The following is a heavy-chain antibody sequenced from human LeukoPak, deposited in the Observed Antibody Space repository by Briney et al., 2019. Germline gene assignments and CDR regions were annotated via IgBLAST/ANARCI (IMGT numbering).Heavy chain of an antibody. D-gene: IGHD3-10*01. J-gene: IGHJ4*02. CDR1: GGSISSYY. Sequence: PSETLSLTCTVSGGSISSYYWSWIRQPPGKGLEWVGYIYYSGSTNYNPSLKSRVTISVDTSKNQFSLKLSSVTAADTAVYYCARHVVVGSGIDYWGQGTLVTVSS. V-gene: IGHV4-59*08. CDR2: IYYSGST. CDR3: ARHVVVGSGIDY.